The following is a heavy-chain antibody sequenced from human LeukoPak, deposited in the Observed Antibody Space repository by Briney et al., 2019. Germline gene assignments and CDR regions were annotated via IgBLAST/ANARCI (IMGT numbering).Heavy chain of an antibody. CDR1: GYSVSSGYY. D-gene: IGHD3-10*01. CDR3: ARPSGGMDY. CDR2: IYYSGST. V-gene: IGHV4-38-2*01. J-gene: IGHJ4*02. Sequence: SETLSLTCAVSGYSVSSGYYWGWIRQPPGKGLEWVGSIYYSGSTYYNPSLKSRVTISVDTSKNQFSLKLSSVTAADTAVYYCARPSGGMDYWGQGTLVTVSS.